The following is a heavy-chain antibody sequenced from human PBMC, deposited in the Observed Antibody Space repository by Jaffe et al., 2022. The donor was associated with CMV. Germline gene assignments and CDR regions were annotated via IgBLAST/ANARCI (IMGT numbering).Heavy chain of an antibody. CDR2: ISYSGTT. CDR3: ARYTDYDYLWGSYRTGYHFDF. CDR1: GGSISSDY. D-gene: IGHD3-16*02. J-gene: IGHJ4*02. V-gene: IGHV4-59*01. Sequence: QVQLQESGPGLVKPSETLSLTCTVSGGSISSDYWSWIRQPPGRGLEWIGYISYSGTTNYNPSLKSRVTISVDTSNNQFSLKLTSVNSADTAVYYCARYTDYDYLWGSYRTGYHFDFWGKGTLVTVSS.